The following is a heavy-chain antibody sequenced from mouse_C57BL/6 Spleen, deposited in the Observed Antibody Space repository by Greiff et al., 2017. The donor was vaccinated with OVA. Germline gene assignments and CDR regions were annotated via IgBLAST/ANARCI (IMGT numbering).Heavy chain of an antibody. CDR2: INPSSGYT. V-gene: IGHV1-4*01. D-gene: IGHD1-1*01. Sequence: VQLQESGAELARPGASVKMSCKASGYTFTSYTMHWVKQRPGQGLEWIGYINPSSGYTKYNQKFKDKATLTADKSSSTAYMQLSSLTSEDSAVYYCARSGSSYDYFDYWGQGTTLTVSS. J-gene: IGHJ2*01. CDR1: GYTFTSYT. CDR3: ARSGSSYDYFDY.